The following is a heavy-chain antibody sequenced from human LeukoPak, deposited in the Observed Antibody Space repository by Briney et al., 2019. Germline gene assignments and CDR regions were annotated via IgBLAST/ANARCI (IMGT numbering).Heavy chain of an antibody. D-gene: IGHD4-17*01. J-gene: IGHJ4*02. Sequence: PSETLSLTCTVSGGSISLTTYYWAWLRQPPGKGLEWIGTNYYGESANYIPFLKSRVTISVDTSRDQFSLRLTSVTAADTAVYFCAGNYGDTTYFDYWGQGILVTVSS. CDR3: AGNYGDTTYFDY. CDR2: NYYGESA. V-gene: IGHV4-39*01. CDR1: GGSISLTTYY.